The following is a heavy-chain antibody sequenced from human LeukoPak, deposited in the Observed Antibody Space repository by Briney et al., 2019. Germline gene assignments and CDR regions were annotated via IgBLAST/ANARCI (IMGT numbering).Heavy chain of an antibody. V-gene: IGHV4-38-2*01. CDR1: AYSVNSGLF. Sequence: SETLSLTCAVSAYSVNSGLFWGWIRQPPGKGLEWIATIYHNRITHYNTSLKSRVTISVDTSKNQFSLKMSYVTAADTAVYYCARGVALSDHGIIDSWGQGTLATVSS. CDR3: ARGVALSDHGIIDS. D-gene: IGHD1-1*01. J-gene: IGHJ4*02. CDR2: IYHNRIT.